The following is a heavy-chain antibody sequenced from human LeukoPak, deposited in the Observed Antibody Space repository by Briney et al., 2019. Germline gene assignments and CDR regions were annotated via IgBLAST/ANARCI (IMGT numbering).Heavy chain of an antibody. J-gene: IGHJ4*02. CDR3: ATAGNYRFDY. CDR2: IDSDGSTI. D-gene: IGHD1-7*01. Sequence: GGSLRLSCAGSGFTFSNTWMHWVRQAPGEGLVWVSRIDSDGSTINYADSVKGRFTISRDNARNTLYLQMNSLRVEDTALYFCATAGNYRFDYWGQGTLVTVSS. CDR1: GFTFSNTW. V-gene: IGHV3-74*01.